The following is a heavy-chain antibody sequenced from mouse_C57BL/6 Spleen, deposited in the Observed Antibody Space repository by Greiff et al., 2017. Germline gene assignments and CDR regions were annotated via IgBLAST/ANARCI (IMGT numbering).Heavy chain of an antibody. V-gene: IGHV5-17*01. CDR1: GFTFSDYG. J-gene: IGHJ1*03. CDR3: AREGSNYEDWYFDV. D-gene: IGHD2-5*01. CDR2: ISSGSSTI. Sequence: EVKLQESGGGLVKPGGSLKLSCAASGFTFSDYGMHWVRQAPEKGLEWVAYISSGSSTIYYADTVKGRFTISRDNAKNTLFLQMTSLRSEDTAMYYCAREGSNYEDWYFDVWGTGTTVTVSS.